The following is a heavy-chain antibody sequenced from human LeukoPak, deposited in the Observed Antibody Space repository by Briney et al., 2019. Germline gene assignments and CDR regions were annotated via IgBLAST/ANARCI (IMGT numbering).Heavy chain of an antibody. CDR3: ARGEGSSIDY. J-gene: IGHJ4*02. D-gene: IGHD6-13*01. V-gene: IGHV1-2*02. CDR1: GYTFTDDY. CDR2: INPNSGGT. Sequence: ASVNVSCKASGYTFTDDYMHWVRQATGQGLERMVWINPNSGGTNYAQKFQGRVTMTIDTSISTAYLEVTRLTSDDTALYYCARGEGSSIDYWGERTLVTVSS.